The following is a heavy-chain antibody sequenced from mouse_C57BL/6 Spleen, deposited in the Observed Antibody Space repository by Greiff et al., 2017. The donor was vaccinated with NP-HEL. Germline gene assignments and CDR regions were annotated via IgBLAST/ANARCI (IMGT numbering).Heavy chain of an antibody. J-gene: IGHJ1*03. CDR2: SRNKANDYTT. CDR3: ARDAAAGYWYFDV. Sequence: EVKVVESGGGLVQSGRSLRLSCATSGFTFSDFYMEWVRQAPGKGLEWIAASRNKANDYTTEYSASVKGRFIVSRDTSQSIRYLQMNALRAEDTAIYYCARDAAAGYWYFDVWGTGTTVTVSS. D-gene: IGHD1-2*01. CDR1: GFTFSDFY. V-gene: IGHV7-1*01.